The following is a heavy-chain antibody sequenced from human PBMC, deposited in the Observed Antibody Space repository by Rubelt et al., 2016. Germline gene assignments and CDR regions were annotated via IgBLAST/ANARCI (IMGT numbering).Heavy chain of an antibody. CDR2: ISAYNGNT. CDR1: GYTFTSYG. J-gene: IGHJ4*02. D-gene: IGHD3-10*01. V-gene: IGHV1-18*01. CDR3: ARDGAFPLGSGFEKRSDY. Sequence: QVQLVQSGAEVKKPGASVKVSCKASGYTFTSYGISWVRQAPGQGLAWMGWISAYNGNTNYAQKLQGRVTMTTDTPTSTAYMELRSLRSDDTAVYYCARDGAFPLGSGFEKRSDYWGQGTLVTVSS.